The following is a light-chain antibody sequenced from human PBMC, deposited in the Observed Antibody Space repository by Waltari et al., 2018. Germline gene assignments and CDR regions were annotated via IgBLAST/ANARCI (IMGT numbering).Light chain of an antibody. CDR2: VSC. CDR1: QSPTKGY. J-gene: IGKJ2*01. Sequence: RAPQSPTKGYLALYQQRPDQAPRLLIHVSCSRAAGIPDRFSGSGSGTDCTLTISRLERDDFALYFCQRYGISIIYTFGQGTKLDIK. V-gene: IGKV3-20*01. CDR3: QRYGISIIYT.